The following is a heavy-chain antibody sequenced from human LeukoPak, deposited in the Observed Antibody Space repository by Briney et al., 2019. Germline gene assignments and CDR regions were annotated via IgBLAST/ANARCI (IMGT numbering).Heavy chain of an antibody. V-gene: IGHV3-21*01. CDR1: GFTFSSYS. CDR3: AKGVVPAASQWTPFDY. Sequence: PGGSLRLSCAASGFTFSSYSMNWVRQAPGKGLEWVSSISSSSSYIYYADSVKGRFTISRDNAKNSLYLQMNSLRAEDTAVYYCAKGVVPAASQWTPFDYWGQGTLVTVSP. J-gene: IGHJ4*02. CDR2: ISSSSSYI. D-gene: IGHD2-2*01.